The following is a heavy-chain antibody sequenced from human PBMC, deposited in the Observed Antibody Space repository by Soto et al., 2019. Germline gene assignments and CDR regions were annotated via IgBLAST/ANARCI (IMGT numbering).Heavy chain of an antibody. D-gene: IGHD1-7*01. CDR1: GGTFSSYA. CDR2: IIPIFGTA. CDR3: ARDNWNYPYFDY. Sequence: GASVKVSCKASGGTFSSYAISWVRQAPGQGLEWMGGIIPIFGTANYAQKFQGRVTITADESTSTAHMELSSLRSEDTAVYYCARDNWNYPYFDYWGQGTLVTVSS. V-gene: IGHV1-69*13. J-gene: IGHJ4*02.